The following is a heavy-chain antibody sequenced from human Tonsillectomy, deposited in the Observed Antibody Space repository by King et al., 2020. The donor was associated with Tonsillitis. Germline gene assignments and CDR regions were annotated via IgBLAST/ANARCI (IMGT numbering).Heavy chain of an antibody. CDR3: ARRGYGDPLFDY. CDR2: IYYSGST. V-gene: IGHV4-39*07. CDR1: GGSISSGSYY. D-gene: IGHD4-17*01. Sequence: LQLQESGPGLVKPSETLSLTCTVSGGSISSGSYYWGWIRQPPGKGLEWIGTIYYSGSTYYNPSLKSRVTISVDTSKNQFSLKLSSVTAADTAVYYCARRGYGDPLFDYWGQGTLVTVSS. J-gene: IGHJ4*02.